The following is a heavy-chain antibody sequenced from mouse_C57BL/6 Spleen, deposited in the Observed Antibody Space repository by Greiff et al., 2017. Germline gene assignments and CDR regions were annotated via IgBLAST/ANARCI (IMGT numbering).Heavy chain of an antibody. J-gene: IGHJ2*01. V-gene: IGHV1-82*01. CDR1: GYAFSSSW. CDR3: ASITTVVAPFDY. D-gene: IGHD1-1*01. Sequence: VKLMESGPELVKPGASVKISCKASGYAFSSSWMNWVKQRPGKGLEWIGRIYPGNGDTTYNGKFKGKATLTADKSSSTAYMQLSSLTSEDSAVYFCASITTVVAPFDYWGQGTTLTVSS. CDR2: IYPGNGDT.